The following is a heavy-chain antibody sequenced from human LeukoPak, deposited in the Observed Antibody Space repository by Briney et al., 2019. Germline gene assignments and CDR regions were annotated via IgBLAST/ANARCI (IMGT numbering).Heavy chain of an antibody. CDR1: GYTFTSYY. CDR2: INPSGGST. CDR3: ARDTGRNTGLSSGSYYYYYYMDV. V-gene: IGHV1-46*01. D-gene: IGHD1-26*01. J-gene: IGHJ6*03. Sequence: GASVKVSCKASGYTFTSYYMHWVRQAPGQGLEWMGIINPSGGSTSYAQKFQGRVTMTRDTSTSTVYMELSSLRSEDTAVYYCARDTGRNTGLSSGSYYYYYYMDVWGKGTTDTVSS.